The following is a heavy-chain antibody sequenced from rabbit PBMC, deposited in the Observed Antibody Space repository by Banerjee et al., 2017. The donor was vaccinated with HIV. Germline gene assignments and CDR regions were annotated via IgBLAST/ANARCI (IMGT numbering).Heavy chain of an antibody. D-gene: IGHD4-1*01. V-gene: IGHV1S45*01. CDR2: INTSSGNT. CDR1: GFSLSSYV. CDR3: ARDLAGVIGWNFGL. Sequence: QQQLEESGGDLVKPGGTLTLTCKASGFSLSSYVMSWVRQAPGKGLEWIGCINTSSGNTVYASWAKGRFTISKTSSTTVTLQMTSLTAADTATYFCARDLAGVIGWNFGLWGPGTLVTVS. J-gene: IGHJ4*01.